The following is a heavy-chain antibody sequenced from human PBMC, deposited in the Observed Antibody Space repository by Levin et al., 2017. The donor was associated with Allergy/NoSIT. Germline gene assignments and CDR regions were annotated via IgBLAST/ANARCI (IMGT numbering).Heavy chain of an antibody. J-gene: IGHJ4*02. CDR3: ARDIRRVWGQLVPLDY. CDR1: GYTFTSYA. CDR2: INTNTGNP. Sequence: GASVKVSCKASGYTFTSYAMNWVRQAPGQGLEWMGWINTNTGNPTYAQGFTGRFVFSLDTSVSTAYLQISSLKAEDTAVYYCARDIRRVWGQLVPLDYWGQGTLVTVSS. D-gene: IGHD3-16*01. V-gene: IGHV7-4-1*02.